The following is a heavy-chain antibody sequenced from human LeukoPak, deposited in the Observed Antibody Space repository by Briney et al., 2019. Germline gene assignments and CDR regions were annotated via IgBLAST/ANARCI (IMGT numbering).Heavy chain of an antibody. CDR2: IYYGGST. D-gene: IGHD3-22*01. Sequence: PSETLSLTCTVSGGSVSSSHYWGWIRQPPGKGLEWIGSIYYGGSTYYNASLRSRVATSVDTSKNQFSLKLSSVTAADTAVYYCARSRGTYDSSGYYGMDVWGQGTTVTVSS. V-gene: IGHV4-39*07. CDR1: GGSVSSSHY. J-gene: IGHJ6*02. CDR3: ARSRGTYDSSGYYGMDV.